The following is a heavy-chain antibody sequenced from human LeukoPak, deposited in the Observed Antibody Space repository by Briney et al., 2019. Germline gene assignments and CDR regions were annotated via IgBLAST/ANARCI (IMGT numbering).Heavy chain of an antibody. Sequence: PGRSLRLSCVASGFTFSSYGMHWVRQAPGKGLEWVAVIWYDGTNKYYADSVKGRITISRDSPKNTLYLQMNSLRAEDTAVYYCARAAYDNSGYLTLWGQGTLVTVSS. D-gene: IGHD3-22*01. V-gene: IGHV3-33*01. CDR2: IWYDGTNK. J-gene: IGHJ4*02. CDR3: ARAAYDNSGYLTL. CDR1: GFTFSSYG.